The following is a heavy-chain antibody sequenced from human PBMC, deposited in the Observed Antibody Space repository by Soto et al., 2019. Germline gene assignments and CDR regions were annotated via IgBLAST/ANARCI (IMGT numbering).Heavy chain of an antibody. CDR3: KRNGQTNSFDI. J-gene: IGHJ3*02. V-gene: IGHV1-18*01. CDR1: GYTFTNYG. CDR2: ISPNNGNT. D-gene: IGHD2-8*01. Sequence: QVQLVQSGAEVKKPGASVKVSCKAYGYTFTNYGISLVRQAPGQGVVWMGWISPNNGNTNYAQKLQGKGTMTTDTSTSTAYMELNSLTSDDTTVYCYKRNGQTNSFDIWCPGTMVTVSS.